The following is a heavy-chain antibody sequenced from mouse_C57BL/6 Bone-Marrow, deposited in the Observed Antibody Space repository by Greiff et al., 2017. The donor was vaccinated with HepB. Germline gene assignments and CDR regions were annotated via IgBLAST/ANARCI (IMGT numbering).Heavy chain of an antibody. V-gene: IGHV14-4*01. CDR3: TTPDYAMDY. CDR2: IDPENGDT. Sequence: EVQLQQSGAELVRPGASVELSCTASGFNIKDDYMHWVKQRPEQGLEWIGWIDPENGDTEYASKFQGKATITADTSSNTAYLQLSSLTSEDTAVYYCTTPDYAMDYWGQGTSVTVSS. J-gene: IGHJ4*01. CDR1: GFNIKDDY.